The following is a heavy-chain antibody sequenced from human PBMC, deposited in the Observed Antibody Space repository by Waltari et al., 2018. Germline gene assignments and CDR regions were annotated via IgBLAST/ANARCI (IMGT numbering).Heavy chain of an antibody. Sequence: QVQLQESGPGLVKPSETLSLTCTVSGGSISSRSYYWGWIRQPPRKGLECIGSIYYSGSTYYNPSLKSRVTISVDTSKNQFSLKLSSVTAADTAVYYCARDSHLTSGYYYEFLDERYYFDYWGQGTLVTVSS. CDR1: GGSISSRSYY. D-gene: IGHD3-22*01. CDR2: IYYSGST. J-gene: IGHJ4*02. V-gene: IGHV4-39*07. CDR3: ARDSHLTSGYYYEFLDERYYFDY.